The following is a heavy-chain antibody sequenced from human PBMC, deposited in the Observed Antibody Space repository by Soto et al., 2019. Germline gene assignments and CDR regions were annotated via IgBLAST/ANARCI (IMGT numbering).Heavy chain of an antibody. CDR2: IRSKAYGGTT. D-gene: IGHD6-19*01. CDR3: TSAIAVAGTLGFDY. V-gene: IGHV3-49*03. Sequence: GGSLRLSCTASGFTFGDYAMSWFRQAPGKGLEWVGFIRSKAYGGTTEYAASVKGRFTISRDDSKSIAYLQMNSLKTEDTAVYYCTSAIAVAGTLGFDYWGQGTLVTVSS. CDR1: GFTFGDYA. J-gene: IGHJ4*02.